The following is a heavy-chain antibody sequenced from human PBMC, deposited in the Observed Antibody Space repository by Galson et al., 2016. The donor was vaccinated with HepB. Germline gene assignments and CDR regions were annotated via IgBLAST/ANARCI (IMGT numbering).Heavy chain of an antibody. CDR2: ISGRGDTT. J-gene: IGHJ4*02. CDR3: AKAFFGFSRRPGDTFDY. Sequence: SLRLSCAASGFSFSDYAMNWVRQAPGKGLEWVSTISGRGDTTYYSESVKGRFTVSRDNSKNTLYLQMESLRAGDTATYYCAKAFFGFSRRPGDTFDYWGPGTLVIVSS. CDR1: GFSFSDYA. D-gene: IGHD2-21*01. V-gene: IGHV3-23*01.